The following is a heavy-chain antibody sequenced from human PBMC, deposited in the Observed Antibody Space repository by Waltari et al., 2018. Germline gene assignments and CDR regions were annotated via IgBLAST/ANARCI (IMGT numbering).Heavy chain of an antibody. V-gene: IGHV3-23*04. CDR1: GFTFSSYG. J-gene: IGHJ4*02. CDR2: ISGSGGNT. Sequence: EVQLVESGGGLVQPGGSLRLSCAASGFTFSSYGMNWVRQAAGMGVGGGSGISGSGGNTYDADSVKGRFTISRDNSKSTLSLQMNSVRADDTAVYYCARGAAYSRFDYWGQGTLVIVSS. D-gene: IGHD5-18*01. CDR3: ARGAAYSRFDY.